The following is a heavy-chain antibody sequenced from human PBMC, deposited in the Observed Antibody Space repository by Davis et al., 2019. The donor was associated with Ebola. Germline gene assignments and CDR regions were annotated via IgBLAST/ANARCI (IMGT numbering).Heavy chain of an antibody. J-gene: IGHJ4*02. CDR3: ARRRYCSGGSCYLGMFDY. CDR2: INHSGST. Sequence: GSLRLSCAASGFTFSSYWMSWVRQAPGKGLEWIGEINHSGSTNYNPSLKSRVTISVDTSKNQFSLKLSSVTAADTAVYYCARRRYCSGGSCYLGMFDYWGQGTLVTVSS. D-gene: IGHD2-15*01. V-gene: IGHV4-34*01. CDR1: GFTFSSYW.